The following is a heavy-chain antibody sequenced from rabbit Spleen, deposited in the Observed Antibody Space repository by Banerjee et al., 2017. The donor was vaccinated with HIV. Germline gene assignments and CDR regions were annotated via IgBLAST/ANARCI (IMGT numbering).Heavy chain of an antibody. CDR1: GFDFNSYG. CDR3: VREVAAKFNL. D-gene: IGHD4-1*01. J-gene: IGHJ4*01. Sequence: QQLEESGGGLVQPGGSLKLSCKASGFDFNSYGVSWVRQVPGKGLEWIGYIDPVFGITYYANWVNGRFTISSHNAQNTLFLQLNSLTAADTATYFCVREVAAKFNLWGPGTLVTVS. CDR2: IDPVFGIT. V-gene: IGHV1S7*01.